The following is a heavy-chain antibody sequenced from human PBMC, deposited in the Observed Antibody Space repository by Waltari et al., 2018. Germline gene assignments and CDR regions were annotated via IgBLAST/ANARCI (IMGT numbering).Heavy chain of an antibody. D-gene: IGHD5-12*01. V-gene: IGHV4-61*02. CDR1: GDSISSGSYY. Sequence: QVQLQESGPGLVKPSQTLSLTCTVSGDSISSGSYYWSWLRQPAGNGLEWIGRIYTSGNTNYNPSLKSRVIISEDTSENQFFLRLSSVTAADTAVYYCARDHGHDGWGGMDVWGQGTTVTVSS. CDR2: IYTSGNT. J-gene: IGHJ6*02. CDR3: ARDHGHDGWGGMDV.